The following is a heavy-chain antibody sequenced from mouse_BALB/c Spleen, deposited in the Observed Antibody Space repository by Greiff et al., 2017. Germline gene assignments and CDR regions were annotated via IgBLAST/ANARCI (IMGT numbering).Heavy chain of an antibody. Sequence: VKLMESGPGLVQPSQSLSITCTVSGFSLTSYGVHWVRQSPGKGLEWLGVIWSGGSTDYNAAFISRLSISKDNSKSQVFFKMNSLQANDTAIYYCARNFYYGYDEIYYAMDYWGQGTSVTVSS. CDR1: GFSLTSYG. CDR3: ARNFYYGYDEIYYAMDY. D-gene: IGHD2-2*01. J-gene: IGHJ4*01. V-gene: IGHV2-2*02. CDR2: IWSGGST.